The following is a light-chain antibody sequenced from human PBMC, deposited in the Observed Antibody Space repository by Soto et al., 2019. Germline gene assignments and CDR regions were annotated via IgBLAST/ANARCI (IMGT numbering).Light chain of an antibody. Sequence: EIVLTQSPATLSLSPGERATLSCRASQSVSSYLAWYQQKPGQAPRLLIYDASNRATGIPARFSGSGSGTDFTLTISRLEPKDFAVYYCQQYGSSGTFGQGTKVDIK. V-gene: IGKV3-11*01. CDR3: QQYGSSGT. J-gene: IGKJ1*01. CDR2: DAS. CDR1: QSVSSY.